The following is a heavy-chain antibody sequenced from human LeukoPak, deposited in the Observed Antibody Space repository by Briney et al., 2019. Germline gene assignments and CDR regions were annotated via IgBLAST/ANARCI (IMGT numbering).Heavy chain of an antibody. D-gene: IGHD2-15*01. CDR2: INHSGST. Sequence: SETLSLTCAVYGRSFSGYYWSWIRQPPGKGLEWIGEINHSGSTNYNPFLKSRVTISVDTSKNQFSLKLSSVTAADTAVYYCASTPRYCSGGSCYRRPPYYFDYWGQGTLVTVSS. CDR1: GRSFSGYY. V-gene: IGHV4-34*01. J-gene: IGHJ4*02. CDR3: ASTPRYCSGGSCYRRPPYYFDY.